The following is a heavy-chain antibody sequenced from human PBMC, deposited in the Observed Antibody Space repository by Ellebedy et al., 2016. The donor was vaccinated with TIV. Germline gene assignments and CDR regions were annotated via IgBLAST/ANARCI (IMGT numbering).Heavy chain of an antibody. CDR3: ASRAFGEADH. V-gene: IGHV3-21*01. CDR1: GFSLSGYT. J-gene: IGHJ4*02. D-gene: IGHD3-10*01. CDR2: ITVSGDYK. Sequence: GGSLRLXXAASGFSLSGYTMHWVRQAPGKGLEWVSSITVSGDYKFYADSVKGRFTVSRDNADNSLYLQMNSLRAEDTAVYFCASRAFGEADHWGQGTLVTVSS.